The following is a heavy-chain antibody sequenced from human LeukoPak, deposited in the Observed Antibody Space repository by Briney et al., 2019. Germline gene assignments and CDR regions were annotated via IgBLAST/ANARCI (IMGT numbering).Heavy chain of an antibody. Sequence: GASVKVSCKASGGSFISYAISWVRQAPGQGLEWMGRIIPVFGTANYAQKFQERVTITADTVSNTAYLEVTSLTSDDTALYFCAKQGAARQDYYMDVWGNGTTVTVSS. CDR3: AKQGAARQDYYMDV. J-gene: IGHJ6*03. CDR1: GGSFISYA. D-gene: IGHD5-18*01. CDR2: IIPVFGTA. V-gene: IGHV1-69*06.